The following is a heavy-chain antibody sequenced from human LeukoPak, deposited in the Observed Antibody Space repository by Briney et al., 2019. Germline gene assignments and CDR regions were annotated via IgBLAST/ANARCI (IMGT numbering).Heavy chain of an antibody. CDR2: ISSRSSYI. D-gene: IGHD2-21*02. J-gene: IGHJ4*02. V-gene: IGHV3-21*01. CDR3: ARGITDCGGDCYSSYYFDY. Sequence: GRSLRLSCAASGFTFSSYSMNWVRQAPGKGLEWVSSISSRSSYIYNAHSVKGRFTISRDNAKNSLYLQMNSLRAEDTAVYYCARGITDCGGDCYSSYYFDYWGQGTLVTVSS. CDR1: GFTFSSYS.